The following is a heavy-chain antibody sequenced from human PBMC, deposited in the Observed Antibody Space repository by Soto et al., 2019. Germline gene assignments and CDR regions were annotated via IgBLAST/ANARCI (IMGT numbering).Heavy chain of an antibody. CDR3: GRGWWEREGYVMDV. Sequence: QVQLPESGPGLVKPSETLSLTCTVSGGSISSYYWSWIRQPPGKGLQYIGYIYYSESTNDDPSLKSRVTISVDTSRKQFSVTLDSMPAADTAGYYRGRGWWEREGYVMDVRGQGTTVTVSS. D-gene: IGHD1-26*01. V-gene: IGHV4-59*08. J-gene: IGHJ6*02. CDR1: GGSISSYY. CDR2: IYYSEST.